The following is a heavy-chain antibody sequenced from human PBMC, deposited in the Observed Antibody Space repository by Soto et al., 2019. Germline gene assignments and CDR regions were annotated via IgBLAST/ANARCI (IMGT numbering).Heavy chain of an antibody. Sequence: TSETLSLTCTVSGGSFRGGAPYWSWIRHFPGKEREWIGFIHYSGSPYYNPSLESRVTISVHTSKNQYSLTLSSVTAGDSAVYYCARLTDSSGYFQVWCGPWGLGTLVNVSS. CDR1: GGSFRGGAPY. D-gene: IGHD3-22*01. J-gene: IGHJ5*02. CDR3: ARLTDSSGYFQVWCGP. CDR2: IHYSGSP. V-gene: IGHV4-31*03.